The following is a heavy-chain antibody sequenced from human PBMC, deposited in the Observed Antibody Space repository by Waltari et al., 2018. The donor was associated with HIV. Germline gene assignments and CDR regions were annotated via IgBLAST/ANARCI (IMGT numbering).Heavy chain of an antibody. D-gene: IGHD3-3*01. Sequence: QVQLVQSGAVVKKPGASVRISCETSGYTFIRYALHWVRQAPGKRPDWMGWINVGNYNTKYSQKFQDRVTITGDTSASTGYLDLSSLTSEDTAVYFCAREYDFWSGGYHYYGMDVWGQGTTVTVSS. V-gene: IGHV1-3*01. J-gene: IGHJ6*02. CDR1: GYTFIRYA. CDR2: INVGNYNT. CDR3: AREYDFWSGGYHYYGMDV.